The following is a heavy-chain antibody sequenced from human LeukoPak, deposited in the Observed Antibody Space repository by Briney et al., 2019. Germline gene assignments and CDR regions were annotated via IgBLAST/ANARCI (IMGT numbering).Heavy chain of an antibody. J-gene: IGHJ1*01. CDR3: ATFLAIVTARDSLYFQH. V-gene: IGHV3-23*01. CDR1: GFTFSNYA. D-gene: IGHD3-3*02. CDR2: VSGSGGAT. Sequence: GGSLRLSCAASGFTFSNYAMSWVRQAPGKGLEWVSGVSGSGGATYHADSVKGRFTISRDNSKNTLHLQMNSLRAEDTAVYYCATFLAIVTARDSLYFQHWGQGTLVTVSS.